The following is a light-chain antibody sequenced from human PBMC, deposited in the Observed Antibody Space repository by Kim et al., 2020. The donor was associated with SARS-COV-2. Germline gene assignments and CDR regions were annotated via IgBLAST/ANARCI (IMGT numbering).Light chain of an antibody. CDR3: NSRDSNDNVV. V-gene: IGLV3-19*01. Sequence: SSKLTQDPAVSVALGQTVRITCQGDSLRSYYATWYQQKPGQAPIVVIYGKNNRPSGIPDRFSGSSSGNTASLTITGTQAGDEADYYCNSRDSNDNVVFGGGTQLTVL. CDR2: GKN. J-gene: IGLJ2*01. CDR1: SLRSYY.